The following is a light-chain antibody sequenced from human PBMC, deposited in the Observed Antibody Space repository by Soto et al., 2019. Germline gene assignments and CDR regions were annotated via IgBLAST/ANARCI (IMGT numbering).Light chain of an antibody. CDR2: GAS. CDR1: QSVGSN. CDR3: QQYYKWPRT. Sequence: EMVMTQSPATLSVSPGDGATLSCRASQSVGSNLAWFQQKPGQAPRLLIYGASTRATGIPARFSGSGSGTEFTLTISSLQSADFAVEYCQQYYKWPRTFGQGTKLEIK. J-gene: IGKJ2*01. V-gene: IGKV3-15*01.